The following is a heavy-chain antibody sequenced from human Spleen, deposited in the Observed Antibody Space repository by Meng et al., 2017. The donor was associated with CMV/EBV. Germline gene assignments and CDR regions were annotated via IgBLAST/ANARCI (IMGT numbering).Heavy chain of an antibody. D-gene: IGHD3-16*01. J-gene: IGHJ4*02. CDR3: ARDYDYVWGSFMY. CDR1: GYICTTYD. V-gene: IGHV1-8*01. Sequence: KASGYICTTYDINWVRQATGQGPEWMGWMNPNSGNTGYAEKFQGRVTMTRDTSISTAYMELSRLRSDDTAVYYCARDYDYVWGSFMYWGQGTLVTVSS. CDR2: MNPNSGNT.